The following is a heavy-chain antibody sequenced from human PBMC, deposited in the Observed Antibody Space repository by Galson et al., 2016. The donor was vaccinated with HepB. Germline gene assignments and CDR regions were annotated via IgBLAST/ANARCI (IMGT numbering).Heavy chain of an antibody. CDR3: ARGGLLQGWFDP. CDR1: GDSFRSYY. J-gene: IGHJ5*02. Sequence: SETLSLTCTVSGDSFRSYYWSWIRQSPGKGLEWLGYIYYSGSGSARSNPPPKSRVTISVDTSREQFSLNLRSVTSADTAVYYCARGGLLQGWFDPWGQGIVVTVSS. V-gene: IGHV4-59*01. CDR2: IYYSGSGSA.